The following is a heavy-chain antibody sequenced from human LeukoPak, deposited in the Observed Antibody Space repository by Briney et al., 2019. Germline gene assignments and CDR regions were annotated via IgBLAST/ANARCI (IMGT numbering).Heavy chain of an antibody. CDR1: GFTFSSYA. J-gene: IGHJ4*02. CDR3: AKGERGPYYFDY. V-gene: IGHV3-23*01. CDR2: ISGSGGST. D-gene: IGHD1-1*01. Sequence: PGGSLRLSCAASGFTFSSYAMSWVRQAPGKGLEWVSAISGSGGSTYYADSVKGRFTISRDNSKNTLHLQMNSLRAEDTAVYYCAKGERGPYYFDYWGQGTLVTVSS.